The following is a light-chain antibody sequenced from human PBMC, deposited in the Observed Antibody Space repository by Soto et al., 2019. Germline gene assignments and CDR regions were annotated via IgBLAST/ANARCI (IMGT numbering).Light chain of an antibody. CDR3: QQYYTYPWT. Sequence: HLAQTPTSLSTSVGDRVTITWRASQSISSYLNWYQHKPGIAPKLLIYATSSLHGGVPSSFSGSGSGTEFTLTIRSLQPDDFATYYCQQYYTYPWTFGQGTKVDIK. CDR1: QSISSY. CDR2: ATS. V-gene: IGKV1-39*01. J-gene: IGKJ1*01.